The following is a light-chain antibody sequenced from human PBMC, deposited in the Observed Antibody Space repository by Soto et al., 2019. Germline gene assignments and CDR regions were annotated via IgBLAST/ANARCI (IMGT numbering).Light chain of an antibody. CDR3: QVWDIGSGVA. V-gene: IGLV3-21*04. CDR2: YDS. CDR1: NFGSKS. J-gene: IGLJ2*01. Sequence: SYVLTQAPSVSVAPGKTATITCGGNNFGSKSVHWYQQKPGQAPVLVIYYDSDRPSGIPERFSGSNSGSTATLTISRVEAGDEADYYCQVWDIGSGVAFGGGTKLTVL.